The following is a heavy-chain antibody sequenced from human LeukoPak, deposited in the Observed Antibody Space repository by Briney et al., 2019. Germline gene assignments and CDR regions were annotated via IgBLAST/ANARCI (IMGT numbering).Heavy chain of an antibody. V-gene: IGHV1-18*04. D-gene: IGHD5-24*01. J-gene: IGHJ4*02. Sequence: GASVKVSCKASGYTFTGYYMHWVRQAPGQGLEWMGWISAYNGNTNYAQKLQGRVTMTTDTSTSTAYMELRSLRSDDTAVYYCARADGKTKSDYWGQGTLVTVSS. CDR1: GYTFTGYY. CDR3: ARADGKTKSDY. CDR2: ISAYNGNT.